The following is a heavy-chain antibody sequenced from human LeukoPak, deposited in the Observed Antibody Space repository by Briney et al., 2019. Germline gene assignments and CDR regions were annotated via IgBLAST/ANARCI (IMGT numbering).Heavy chain of an antibody. Sequence: ASVKVSCKASGYTFSGYYMHWVRQAPGQGLEWMGWIDPNSGGTNYAQKFQGRVTMTRDTSISTAYMELSRLRSDDTAVYYCARDYYDYVWRSQYFDYWGQGTLVTVSS. V-gene: IGHV1-2*02. CDR1: GYTFSGYY. CDR3: ARDYYDYVWRSQYFDY. J-gene: IGHJ4*02. D-gene: IGHD3-16*01. CDR2: IDPNSGGT.